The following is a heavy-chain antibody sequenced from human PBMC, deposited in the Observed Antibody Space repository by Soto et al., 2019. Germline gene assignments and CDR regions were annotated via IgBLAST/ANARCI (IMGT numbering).Heavy chain of an antibody. D-gene: IGHD2-15*01. Sequence: SETLSLTCTVSGGSISSYYWSWIRQPPGKGLEWIGYIYYSGSTNYNPSLKSRVTISVDTSKNQFSLKLSSVTAADTAVYCCARVSHVYCSGGSCHDAFDIWGQGTMVTVSS. V-gene: IGHV4-59*01. CDR3: ARVSHVYCSGGSCHDAFDI. J-gene: IGHJ3*02. CDR2: IYYSGST. CDR1: GGSISSYY.